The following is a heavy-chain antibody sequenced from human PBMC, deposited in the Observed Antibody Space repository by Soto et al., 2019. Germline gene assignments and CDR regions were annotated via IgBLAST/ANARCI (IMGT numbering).Heavy chain of an antibody. CDR1: GFPFSSYS. CDR2: ISGSGDST. CDR3: ARRGPGTYFDY. J-gene: IGHJ4*02. V-gene: IGHV3-23*01. Sequence: GGSLSLSCAASGFPFSSYSMNWVRQAPGKGLEWVSVISGSGDSTYYADSVKGRFTISRDNSKNTLYLQMNSLRTEDTAVYYCARRGPGTYFDYWGQGTLVTVSS. D-gene: IGHD6-13*01.